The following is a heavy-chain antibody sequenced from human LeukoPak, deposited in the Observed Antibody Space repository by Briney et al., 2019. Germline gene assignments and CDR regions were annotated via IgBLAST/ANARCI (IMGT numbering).Heavy chain of an antibody. CDR3: VGGDY. CDR2: INQDGSDK. Sequence: GGSLRLSCAASGFTFGSFAMSWVRQAPGKGLECVANINQDGSDKYYVDSVKGRFTISRDNTKNSLYLQMNSLRAEDTAVYYCVGGDYWGQGTLVTVSS. J-gene: IGHJ4*02. V-gene: IGHV3-7*01. CDR1: GFTFGSFA.